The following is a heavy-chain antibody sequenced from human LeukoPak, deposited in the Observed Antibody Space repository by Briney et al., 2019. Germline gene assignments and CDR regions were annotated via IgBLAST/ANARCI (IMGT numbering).Heavy chain of an antibody. CDR2: IRSKANSYAT. V-gene: IGHV3-73*01. J-gene: IGHJ4*02. D-gene: IGHD6-19*01. CDR1: GFTFSGSA. CDR3: TSVLPGYSSGWFD. Sequence: PGGPLRLSCAASGFTFSGSAMHWVRQASGKGLEWVGRIRSKANSYATAYAASVKGRFTISRDDSKNTAYLQMSSLKTEDTAVYYCTSVLPGYSSGWFDWGQGTLVTVSS.